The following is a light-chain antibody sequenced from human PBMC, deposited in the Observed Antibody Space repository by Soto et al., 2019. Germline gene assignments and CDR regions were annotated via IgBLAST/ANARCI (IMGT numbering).Light chain of an antibody. CDR3: QQYSTSPRT. CDR1: QSVSSSY. CDR2: GAS. V-gene: IGKV3-20*01. J-gene: IGKJ1*01. Sequence: EIVLTQSPGTLSLSPGERATLSCRASQSVSSSYLAWYQQKPGQAHRLLIYGASSRATGIPDRFSGSGSGTDFTLTISRLAPEDSAEYYCQQYSTSPRTFGQGTKVDIK.